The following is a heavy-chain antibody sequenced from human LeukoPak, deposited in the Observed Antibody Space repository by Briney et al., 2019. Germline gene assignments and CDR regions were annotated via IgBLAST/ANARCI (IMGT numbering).Heavy chain of an antibody. CDR2: IYPGDSDT. CDR3: ASGKYYYDSSGYSDFDY. Sequence: GESLKISCKGSGYSFTSYWIGWVRQMPGKGLEWMGIIYPGDSDTRYSPSFQGQVTISADKSISTAYLQWSSLKASDTAMYYCASGKYYYDSSGYSDFDYWGQGTLVTVSS. V-gene: IGHV5-51*01. J-gene: IGHJ4*02. CDR1: GYSFTSYW. D-gene: IGHD3-22*01.